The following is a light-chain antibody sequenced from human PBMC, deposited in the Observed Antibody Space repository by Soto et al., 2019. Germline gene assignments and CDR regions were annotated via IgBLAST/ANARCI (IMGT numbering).Light chain of an antibody. V-gene: IGKV1-5*01. Sequence: DIQMTKSPSTLSGSVGYRVTITCMASQTISSWLAWYQQKPGKAPKLLIYAASTLQSGVPSRFSGSGSGTDFTLTIRCMQSEEFATYYCQKYYSYPWTFGHRTQVDIK. CDR2: AAS. CDR3: QKYYSYPWT. J-gene: IGKJ1*01. CDR1: QTISSW.